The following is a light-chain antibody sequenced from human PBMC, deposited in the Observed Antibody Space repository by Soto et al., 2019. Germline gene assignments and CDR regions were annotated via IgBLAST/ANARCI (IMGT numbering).Light chain of an antibody. CDR3: QQVNSYPQT. V-gene: IGKV1-9*01. CDR2: DAA. CDR1: KGIGTY. Sequence: GYRVTFTCRASKGIGTYLVWYQQKSGKAPKVLIFDAASLETGVPSRFSGSGYGTDFSLTINSLQPEDFATYYCQQVNSYPQTFGQGTRLEIK. J-gene: IGKJ5*01.